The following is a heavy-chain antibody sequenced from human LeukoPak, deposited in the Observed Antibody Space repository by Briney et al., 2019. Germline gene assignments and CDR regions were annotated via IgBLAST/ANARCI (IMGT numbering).Heavy chain of an antibody. CDR3: AKGSTVVTSRFDY. CDR1: GFTFSSYA. Sequence: GGSLRLSCAASGFTFSSYAMSWVCQAPGKGLEWVSAISGSGGSTYYADSVKGRFTISRDNSKNTLYLQMNSLRAEDTAVYYCAKGSTVVTSRFDYWGQGTLVTVSS. CDR2: ISGSGGST. D-gene: IGHD4-23*01. J-gene: IGHJ4*02. V-gene: IGHV3-23*01.